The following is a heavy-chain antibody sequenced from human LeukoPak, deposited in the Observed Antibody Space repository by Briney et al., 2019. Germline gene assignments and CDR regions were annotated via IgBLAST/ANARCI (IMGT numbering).Heavy chain of an antibody. V-gene: IGHV3-23*01. D-gene: IGHD1/OR15-1a*01. Sequence: GGSLRLSCAVSGFIFSTCAMTWVRQAPGRGLEWVSSISVGGGNTYYADSVKGRFTISRDDSKNSLYLQMNSLRADDTAIYYCAKCENNHCRRGFDSWGHGTLVTVSS. CDR3: AKCENNHCRRGFDS. J-gene: IGHJ4*01. CDR1: GFIFSTCA. CDR2: ISVGGGNT.